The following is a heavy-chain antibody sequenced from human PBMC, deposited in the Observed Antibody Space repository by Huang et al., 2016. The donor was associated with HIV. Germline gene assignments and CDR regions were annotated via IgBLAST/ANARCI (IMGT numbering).Heavy chain of an antibody. V-gene: IGHV1-24*01. D-gene: IGHD2-15*01. J-gene: IGHJ3*02. CDR1: GYTVSELS. CDR3: ATSTPDVGAGVLRSAFDI. CDR2: LDHEEGET. Sequence: QVQLVESGAELKKPGASVRVSCKVSGYTVSELSLHWVRQAPEKGLEGMGGLDHEEGETIYAQRLQGRVTMTEETSTDTAYMALISLIPEDTAVYYCATSTPDVGAGVLRSAFDIWGQGTMVTVSS.